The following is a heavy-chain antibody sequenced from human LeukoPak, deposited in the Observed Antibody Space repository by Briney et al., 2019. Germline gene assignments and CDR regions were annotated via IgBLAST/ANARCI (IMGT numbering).Heavy chain of an antibody. V-gene: IGHV3-30*09. CDR3: AREGGIYYYYYMDV. CDR2: ISYDGSNK. CDR1: GFTFSSYA. D-gene: IGHD1-26*01. Sequence: GGSLRLSCAASGFTFSSYAMHWVRQAPGKGLEWVAVISYDGSNKHYADSVKGRFAISRDNSKNTLYLQTNSLRAEDTAVYYCAREGGIYYYYYMDVWGKGTTVTVSS. J-gene: IGHJ6*03.